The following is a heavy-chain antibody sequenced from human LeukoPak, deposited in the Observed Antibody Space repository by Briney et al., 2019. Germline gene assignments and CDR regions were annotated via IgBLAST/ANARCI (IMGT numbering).Heavy chain of an antibody. Sequence: ASVKVSCKASGGTFSSYAISWVRQAPGQRLEWMGWINAGNGNTKYSQKFQGRVTITRDTSASTAYMELSSLRSEDTAVYYCANMVRGSAMDYWGQGTLVTVSS. J-gene: IGHJ4*02. V-gene: IGHV1-3*01. CDR1: GGTFSSYA. CDR3: ANMVRGSAMDY. D-gene: IGHD3-10*01. CDR2: INAGNGNT.